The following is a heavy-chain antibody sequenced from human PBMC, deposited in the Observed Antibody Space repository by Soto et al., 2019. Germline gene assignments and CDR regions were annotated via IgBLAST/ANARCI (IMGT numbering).Heavy chain of an antibody. Sequence: QVQLVQSGAEVKKPGSSVKVSCQTSGGTFTTSTISWVRQAPGQGLEWMGGIIPVFGTPSYAQKFQGRVTMIADHSSSKAYMELRNLRSEDTAIYFCARPADYVSGFSQWGQGTLVTVSS. J-gene: IGHJ4*02. V-gene: IGHV1-69*01. CDR2: IIPVFGTP. CDR3: ARPADYVSGFSQ. CDR1: GGTFTTST. D-gene: IGHD3-16*01.